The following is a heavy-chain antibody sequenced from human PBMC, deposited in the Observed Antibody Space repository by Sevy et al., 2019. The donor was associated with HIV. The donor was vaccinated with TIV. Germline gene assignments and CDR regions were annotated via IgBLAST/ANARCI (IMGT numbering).Heavy chain of an antibody. CDR3: ARDAAAGDF. CDR1: GFTFTRYW. CDR2: INEDGTEK. D-gene: IGHD6-25*01. J-gene: IGHJ4*02. Sequence: EGSLRLSCAASGFTFTRYWMTWVRQAPGKGLQWLGNINEDGTEKYYRDSVRGRFTISRDNAKKSLHLQMNSLRVDDTGVYYCARDAAAGDFWGQGTLVTVSS. V-gene: IGHV3-7*01.